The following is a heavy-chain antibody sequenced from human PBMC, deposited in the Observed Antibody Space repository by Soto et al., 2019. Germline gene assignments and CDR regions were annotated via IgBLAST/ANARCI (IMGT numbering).Heavy chain of an antibody. J-gene: IGHJ5*02. Sequence: ASVKVSCKASGYTFTSYYMHWVRQAPGQGLEWMGIINPSGGSTSYAQKFQGRVTMTRDTSTSTVYMELSSLRSEDTAVYYCARDPDRLTIFGVVIRPNRIGWFDPWGQGTLVTVSS. V-gene: IGHV1-46*03. CDR3: ARDPDRLTIFGVVIRPNRIGWFDP. D-gene: IGHD3-3*01. CDR2: INPSGGST. CDR1: GYTFTSYY.